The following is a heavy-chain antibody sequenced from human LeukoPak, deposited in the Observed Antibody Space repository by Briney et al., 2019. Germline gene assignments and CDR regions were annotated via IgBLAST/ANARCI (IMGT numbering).Heavy chain of an antibody. Sequence: PVKVSCKASGGTFSSYAISWVRQAPGQGLEWMGGIIPIFGTANYAQKFQGRVTITADESTSTAYMELSSLRSEDTAVYYCARDRASGWSSEGYYYYGMDVWGQGTTVTVSS. V-gene: IGHV1-69*13. CDR1: GGTFSSYA. J-gene: IGHJ6*02. CDR3: ARDRASGWSSEGYYYYGMDV. CDR2: IIPIFGTA. D-gene: IGHD6-19*01.